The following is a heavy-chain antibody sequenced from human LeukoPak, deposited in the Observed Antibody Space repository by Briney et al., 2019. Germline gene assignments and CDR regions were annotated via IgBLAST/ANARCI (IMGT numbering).Heavy chain of an antibody. Sequence: SETLSLTCAVYGGSFSGYYWSWIRQPPGKGLEWIGEINHSGSTNYNPSLKSRVTISVDTSKNQFSLKLSSVTAADTAVYYCARVKSPIDYWGQGTLVTVSS. J-gene: IGHJ4*02. V-gene: IGHV4-34*01. CDR3: ARVKSPIDY. CDR2: INHSGST. CDR1: GGSFSGYY.